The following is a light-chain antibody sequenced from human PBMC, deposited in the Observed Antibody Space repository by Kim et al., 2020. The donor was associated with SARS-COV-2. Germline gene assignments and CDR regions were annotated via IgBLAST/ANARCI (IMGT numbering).Light chain of an antibody. CDR3: QQRSNWLT. Sequence: SLSPGERATRSCRASQSVSNYLAWYQQKPGQAPRLLIYDASNRATGTPARFSGSGSGTDFALTISSREPEDFAVYYCQQRSNWLTFGGGTKLEI. J-gene: IGKJ4*01. CDR2: DAS. V-gene: IGKV3-11*01. CDR1: QSVSNY.